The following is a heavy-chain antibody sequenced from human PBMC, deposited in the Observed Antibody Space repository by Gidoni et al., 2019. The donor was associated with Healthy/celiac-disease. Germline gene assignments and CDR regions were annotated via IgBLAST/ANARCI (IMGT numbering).Heavy chain of an antibody. J-gene: IGHJ4*02. CDR3: AKGYYASGSHYFDY. CDR2: ISWNSGTI. Sequence: EVQLVESGGGLVQPGTSLRLSCVASGFTLADCAMNWVRQAPGKGLEWGSCISWNSGTIAYADSVKGRITISRDNAKNSVDLQMNSLRPEDTALYYCAKGYYASGSHYFDYWGQGTLVTVSS. D-gene: IGHD3-10*01. V-gene: IGHV3-9*01. CDR1: GFTLADCA.